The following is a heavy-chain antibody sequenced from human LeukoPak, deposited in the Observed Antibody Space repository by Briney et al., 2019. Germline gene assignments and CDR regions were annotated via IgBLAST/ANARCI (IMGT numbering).Heavy chain of an antibody. Sequence: GSLRLSCAASGFTFSSYGMHWVRQAPGKGLEWVAVISYDGSNKYYADSVKGRFTISRDNSKNTLYLQMNSLRAEDTAIYYCANEYTKGDVWGQGTTVTVSS. CDR2: ISYDGSNK. D-gene: IGHD2-8*01. J-gene: IGHJ3*01. CDR3: ANEYTKGDV. V-gene: IGHV3-30*18. CDR1: GFTFSSYG.